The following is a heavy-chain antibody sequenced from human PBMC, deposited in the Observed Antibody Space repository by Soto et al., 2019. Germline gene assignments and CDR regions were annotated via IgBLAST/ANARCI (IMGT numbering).Heavy chain of an antibody. V-gene: IGHV3-23*01. J-gene: IGHJ6*02. CDR2: ISGSGGST. D-gene: IGHD2-15*01. CDR1: GFTFSSYA. Sequence: PGGSLRLSCAASGFTFSSYAMSWVRQAPGKGLEWVSAISGSGGSTYYADSVKGRFTISRDNSKNTLYLQMNSLRAEDTAVYYCAKTCSGGSCFVDYYYGMDVWGQGTTVTVSS. CDR3: AKTCSGGSCFVDYYYGMDV.